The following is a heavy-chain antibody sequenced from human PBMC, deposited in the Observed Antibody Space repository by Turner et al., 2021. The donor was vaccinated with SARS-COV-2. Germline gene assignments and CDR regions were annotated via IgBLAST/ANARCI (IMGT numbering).Heavy chain of an antibody. V-gene: IGHV3-48*03. J-gene: IGHJ4*02. CDR3: ARGTVAAAGIAFDY. CDR1: GFTFSSYE. CDR2: ISRSGSTI. Sequence: EVQLVESGGGLVQPGGSLRLSCAASGFTFSSYEMNWGRQAPGKGLEWVSYISRSGSTIYYADSVKGRFTISRDNAKNSLYLQMNSLRAEDTAVYYCARGTVAAAGIAFDYWGQGTLVTVSS. D-gene: IGHD6-13*01.